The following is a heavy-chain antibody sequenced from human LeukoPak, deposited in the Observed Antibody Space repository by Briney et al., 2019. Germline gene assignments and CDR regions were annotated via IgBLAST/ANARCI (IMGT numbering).Heavy chain of an antibody. CDR3: ARGPALLWFGEFR. V-gene: IGHV4-34*01. CDR2: INHSGST. Sequence: KPSETLSLTCAVYGGSFSGYYWSWIRQPPGKGLEWIGEINHSGSTNYNPSLKSRVTISVDTSKNQFSLKLSSVTAADTAVYYCARGPALLWFGEFRGGQGTLVTVYS. CDR1: GGSFSGYY. J-gene: IGHJ4*02. D-gene: IGHD3-10*01.